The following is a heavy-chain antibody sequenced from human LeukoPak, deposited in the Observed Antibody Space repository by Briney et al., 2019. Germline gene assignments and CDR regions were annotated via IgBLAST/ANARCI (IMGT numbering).Heavy chain of an antibody. Sequence: SVKVSCKASGYIFTSYAISWVRQAPGQGLEWMGGIIPIFGTANYAQKFQGRVTITADESTSTAYMELSSLRSEDTAVYYCARSDDILTGYRNWFDPWGQGTLVTVSS. V-gene: IGHV1-69*13. D-gene: IGHD3-9*01. CDR2: IIPIFGTA. CDR3: ARSDDILTGYRNWFDP. J-gene: IGHJ5*02. CDR1: GYIFTSYA.